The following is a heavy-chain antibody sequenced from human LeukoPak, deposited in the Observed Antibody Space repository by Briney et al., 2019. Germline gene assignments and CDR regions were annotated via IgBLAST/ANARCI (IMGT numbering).Heavy chain of an antibody. V-gene: IGHV3-30*03. CDR2: ISYDGSNK. D-gene: IGHD2-21*02. CDR1: GFTFSSYG. CDR3: ARYCGGDCYGMDV. Sequence: GGSLRLSCAASGFTFSSYGMHWVRQAPGKGLEWVAVISYDGSNKYYADSVKGRFTISRDNSKNTLYLQMNSLRAEDTAVYYCARYCGGDCYGMDVWGQGTTVTVSS. J-gene: IGHJ6*02.